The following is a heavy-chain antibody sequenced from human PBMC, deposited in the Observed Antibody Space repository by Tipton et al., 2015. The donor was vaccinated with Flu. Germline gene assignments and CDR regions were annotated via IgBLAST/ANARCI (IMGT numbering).Heavy chain of an antibody. CDR3: ARVGGVGDAFDI. D-gene: IGHD3-16*01. J-gene: IGHJ3*02. CDR1: GGSISSGGYS. Sequence: LRLSCAVSGGSISSGGYSWSWIRQPPGKGLEWIGYIYHSGSTYYNPSLKSRITISVDRSKNQLSLKLSSVTAADTAVYYCARVGGVGDAFDILGQGTMVTVSS. CDR2: IYHSGST. V-gene: IGHV4-30-2*01.